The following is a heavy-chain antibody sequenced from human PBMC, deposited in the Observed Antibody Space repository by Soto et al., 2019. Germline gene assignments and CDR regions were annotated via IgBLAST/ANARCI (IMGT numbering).Heavy chain of an antibody. CDR3: ARERYYDSSGMGWFDP. CDR1: GFTFSSYS. Sequence: PGGSLRLSCAASGFTFSSYSMNWVRQAPGKGLEWVSYISSSSSTIYYADSVKGRFTISRDNAKNSLYLQMNSLRDEDTAVYYCARERYYDSSGMGWFDPWGQGTLVTVSS. V-gene: IGHV3-48*02. D-gene: IGHD3-22*01. J-gene: IGHJ5*02. CDR2: ISSSSSTI.